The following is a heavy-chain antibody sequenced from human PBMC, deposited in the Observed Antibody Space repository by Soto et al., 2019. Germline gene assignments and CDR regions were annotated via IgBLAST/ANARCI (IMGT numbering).Heavy chain of an antibody. CDR1: GGSISSYY. Sequence: SETLSLTCTVSGGSISSYYWSWIRQPPGKGLEWIGYIYYSGSTNYNPSLKSRVTISVDTSKNQFSLKLSSVTAADRAVYYCARNLSQITMVRGVSFDYWGQGTLVTV. CDR2: IYYSGST. J-gene: IGHJ4*02. CDR3: ARNLSQITMVRGVSFDY. V-gene: IGHV4-59*08. D-gene: IGHD3-10*01.